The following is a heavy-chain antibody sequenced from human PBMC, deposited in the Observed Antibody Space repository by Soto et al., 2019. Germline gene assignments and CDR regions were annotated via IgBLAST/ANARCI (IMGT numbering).Heavy chain of an antibody. D-gene: IGHD6-6*01. Sequence: QLQLQESGPGLVKPSETLSLTCTVSGGSISSSSYYWGWIRQPPGKGLEWIGSIYYSGSTYYNPSLKSRVTISVDTSKNQFSLKLSSVTAADTAVYYCARRRIPMTSIAAPFDYWGQGTLVTVSS. CDR1: GGSISSSSYY. J-gene: IGHJ4*02. V-gene: IGHV4-39*01. CDR2: IYYSGST. CDR3: ARRRIPMTSIAAPFDY.